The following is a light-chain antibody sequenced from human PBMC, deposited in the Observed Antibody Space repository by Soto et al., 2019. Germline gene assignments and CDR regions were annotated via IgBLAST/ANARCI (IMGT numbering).Light chain of an antibody. CDR1: QSVSSN. CDR3: QQYNNWLTIT. J-gene: IGKJ5*01. Sequence: EIVMTQSPATLSVSPGERATPSCRASQSVSSNLAWYQQKPGQAPRLLIYGASTRATGIPARFSGSGSGTEFTLTISSLQFEDFAVYYCQQYNNWLTITFGQGTRLEIK. V-gene: IGKV3-15*01. CDR2: GAS.